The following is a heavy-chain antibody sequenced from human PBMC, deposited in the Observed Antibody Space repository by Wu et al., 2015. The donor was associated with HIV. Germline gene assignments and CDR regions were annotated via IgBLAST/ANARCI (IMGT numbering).Heavy chain of an antibody. D-gene: IGHD6-19*01. Sequence: QVQVVQSGAEVKRPGSSVTISCKLSGGNFQSYACTWVRQAPGQGLDWMGWISAYDGNTNYAQNFQDRVTLTTDTSTSTAYMELRSLRSDDTAIYYCVRDQQWPTDYYHYYGMDVWGRRDHGHCLL. CDR2: ISAYDGNT. V-gene: IGHV1-18*01. J-gene: IGHJ6*02. CDR1: GGNFQSYA. CDR3: VRDQQWPTDYYHYYGMDV.